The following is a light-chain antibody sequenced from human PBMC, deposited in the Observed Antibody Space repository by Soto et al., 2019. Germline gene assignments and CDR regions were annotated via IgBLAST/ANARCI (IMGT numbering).Light chain of an antibody. V-gene: IGKV1-39*01. CDR1: QSISTY. CDR3: QQYGSSPWT. CDR2: AAS. Sequence: DIQMTQSPSTLSASVGDRVTITCRASQSISTYLNWYQQKPGKAPKLLIYAASSLQSGVPSRFSGSGSGTDFTLIISRLEPEDFAVYYCQQYGSSPWTCGQGTKVDIK. J-gene: IGKJ1*01.